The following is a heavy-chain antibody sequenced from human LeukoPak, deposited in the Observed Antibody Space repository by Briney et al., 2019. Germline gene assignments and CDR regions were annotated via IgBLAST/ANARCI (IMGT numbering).Heavy chain of an antibody. V-gene: IGHV3-23*01. J-gene: IGHJ4*02. CDR3: AKDRRAGSYDY. CDR1: GFIFSSYG. CDR2: ISGSGGST. Sequence: PGGSLRLSCAASGFIFSSYGMSWVRQAPGKGLEWVSAISGSGGSTYYADSVKGRFIISRDNSKNTLYLQMNSLRAEDTALYYCAKDRRAGSYDYWGQGTLVTVSS. D-gene: IGHD1-26*01.